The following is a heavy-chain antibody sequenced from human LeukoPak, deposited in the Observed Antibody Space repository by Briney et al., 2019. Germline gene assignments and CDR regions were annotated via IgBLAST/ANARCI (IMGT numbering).Heavy chain of an antibody. Sequence: GGSLRLSCAASGFTFDDYAMHWVRQAPGKGLEWVSGISWNSGSIGYADSVKGRFTISRGSAKNSLYLQMNSLRAEDMALYYCAKGYCSSASCYAGSLDYWGQGTLVTVSS. J-gene: IGHJ4*02. CDR1: GFTFDDYA. V-gene: IGHV3-9*03. CDR3: AKGYCSSASCYAGSLDY. D-gene: IGHD2-2*01. CDR2: ISWNSGSI.